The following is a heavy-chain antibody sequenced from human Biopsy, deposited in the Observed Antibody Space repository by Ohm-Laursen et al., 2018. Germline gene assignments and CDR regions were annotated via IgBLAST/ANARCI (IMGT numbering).Heavy chain of an antibody. D-gene: IGHD3-3*01. V-gene: IGHV1-24*01. CDR1: EYTITELP. Sequence: GSSVKVSCKVSEYTITELPMHWVRQAPGKGLEWMGGFDPEHGETLYAQKFQGRVTMTEDTSTDTAYMELSNLRSEDTAVYYCCCRSTFGVVIRSNKYYYYGMDVWGQGTTVTVSS. CDR3: CCRSTFGVVIRSNKYYYYGMDV. CDR2: FDPEHGET. J-gene: IGHJ6*02.